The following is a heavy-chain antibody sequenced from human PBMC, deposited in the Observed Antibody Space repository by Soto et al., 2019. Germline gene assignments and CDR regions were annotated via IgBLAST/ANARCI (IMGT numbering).Heavy chain of an antibody. CDR2: MYNTGST. J-gene: IGHJ5*02. D-gene: IGHD3-10*01. CDR3: ARGGVLLWFGELLPPFSNWFDP. CDR1: GCSISSYY. V-gene: IGHV4-59*01. Sequence: TSGTPSLTLPFSGCSISSYYWSWVPEPPREGLEWVGYMYNTGSTIYNPSLKSRVTISVDTSKNQFSLKLNSVTAADTAVYYCARGGVLLWFGELLPPFSNWFDPWGQGTLVTVSS.